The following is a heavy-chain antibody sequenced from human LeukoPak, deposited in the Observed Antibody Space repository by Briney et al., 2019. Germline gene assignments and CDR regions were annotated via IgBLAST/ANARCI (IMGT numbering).Heavy chain of an antibody. V-gene: IGHV4-34*01. D-gene: IGHD3-16*02. J-gene: IGHJ6*02. Sequence: SETLSLTCAVYGGSFSGYYWSWIRQPPGKGLEWIGEINHSGSTNYNPSLKSRVTISVDTSKNQFSLKLSSVTAADTAVYYCASSTRDRYVWGSYRFPTDNYYYYGMDVWGQGTTVTVSS. CDR1: GGSFSGYY. CDR3: ASSTRDRYVWGSYRFPTDNYYYYGMDV. CDR2: INHSGST.